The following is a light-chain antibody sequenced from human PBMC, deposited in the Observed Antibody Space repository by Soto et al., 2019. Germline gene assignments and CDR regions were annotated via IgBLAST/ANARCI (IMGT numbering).Light chain of an antibody. CDR3: ETWDSNTRV. V-gene: IGLV4-60*02. J-gene: IGLJ2*01. CDR1: SGHSSYI. CDR2: LEGSGSY. Sequence: QPVLTQSSSASASLGSSVKLTCTLSSGHSSYIIAWHQQQPGKGPRYLMKLEGSGSYNKGSGVPDRFSGSSSGADRYLTISNLQVEDEADYYCETWDSNTRVFGGGTKLTVL.